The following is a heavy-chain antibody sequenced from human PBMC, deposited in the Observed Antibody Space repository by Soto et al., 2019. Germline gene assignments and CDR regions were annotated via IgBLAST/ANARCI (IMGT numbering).Heavy chain of an antibody. D-gene: IGHD2-15*01. J-gene: IGHJ4*02. Sequence: GASVKVSCKASGYTFTTYYMHWVRQAPGQGLEWLGIINPNGGSTTYAQKFQGRVTMTRDTSTSTVYLELSSLRSEDTAVYYCARAFEGYCSGGSCYLSRYWGQGTLVTVSS. CDR1: GYTFTTYY. CDR3: ARAFEGYCSGGSCYLSRY. V-gene: IGHV1-46*01. CDR2: INPNGGST.